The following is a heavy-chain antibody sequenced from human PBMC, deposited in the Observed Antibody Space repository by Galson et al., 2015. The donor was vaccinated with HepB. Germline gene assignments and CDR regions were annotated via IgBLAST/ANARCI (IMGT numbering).Heavy chain of an antibody. CDR2: IIPILGIA. V-gene: IGHV1-69*04. CDR1: GGTFSSYT. Sequence: SVKVSCKASGGTFSSYTISWVRQAPGQGLEWMGRIIPILGIANYAQKFQGRVTITADKSTSTAYMELSSLRSEDTAVYYCARDLEAQSVPSGAFDIWGQGTMVTVSS. CDR3: ARDLEAQSVPSGAFDI. J-gene: IGHJ3*02. D-gene: IGHD4-11*01.